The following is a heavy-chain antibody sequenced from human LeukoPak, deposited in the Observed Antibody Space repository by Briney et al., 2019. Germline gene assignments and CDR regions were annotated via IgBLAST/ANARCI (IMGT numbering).Heavy chain of an antibody. Sequence: PSETLSLTCIVSGVSVSSSSFFWGWIRQPPGKGLERIGSIYYSGSTYYNPSLKSRVTISVDTSKNQFSLKLSSVTAADMAVYYCARFSGFSYGYPYFWGQGTLVTVSS. CDR3: ARFSGFSYGYPYF. CDR2: IYYSGST. D-gene: IGHD5-18*01. J-gene: IGHJ4*02. V-gene: IGHV4-39*07. CDR1: GVSVSSSSFF.